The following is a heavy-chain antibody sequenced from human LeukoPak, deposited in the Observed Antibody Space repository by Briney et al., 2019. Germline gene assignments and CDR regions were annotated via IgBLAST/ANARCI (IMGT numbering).Heavy chain of an antibody. CDR2: IYYSGST. Sequence: SETLSLTCTVSGGSISSYYWSWIRQPPGKGVEWIGCIYYSGSTNYNPSLKSRVTKSVDTSNNQFSLKLSSVTAADTAVYYCARVEGGGYCSGGSCYSGAFDIWGQGTMVTVSS. D-gene: IGHD2-15*01. V-gene: IGHV4-59*01. CDR1: GGSISSYY. CDR3: ARVEGGGYCSGGSCYSGAFDI. J-gene: IGHJ3*02.